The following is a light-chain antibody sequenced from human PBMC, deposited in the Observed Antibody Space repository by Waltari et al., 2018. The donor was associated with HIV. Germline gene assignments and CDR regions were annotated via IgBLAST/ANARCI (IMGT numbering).Light chain of an antibody. CDR1: SSNIGSNT. CDR2: GNN. V-gene: IGLV1-44*01. Sequence: QSVLTQPPSVSGTPGQTVTISCSGSSSNIGSNTVTWFQQFLRKDPKVLMDGNNQRPSGVPDRFSGSKSGTSASLAISGLQSEDEAEYYCAAWDDSLNALLVFGGGTKLTVL. CDR3: AAWDDSLNALLV. J-gene: IGLJ2*01.